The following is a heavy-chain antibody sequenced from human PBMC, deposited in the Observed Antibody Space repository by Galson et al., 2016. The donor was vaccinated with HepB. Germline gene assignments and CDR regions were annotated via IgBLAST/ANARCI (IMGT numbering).Heavy chain of an antibody. CDR1: GYSVTDFS. Sequence: SVKVSCKVSGYSVTDFSMHWVRQAPGKGLEWMGGFDPKAEETIFAQKFQGRVTVTEDTSTDTAYMELTSLRSEDTAVYYCASEVIQLERHRYIDFWGQGTPVIVSS. J-gene: IGHJ4*01. D-gene: IGHD1-1*01. V-gene: IGHV1-24*01. CDR2: FDPKAEET. CDR3: ASEVIQLERHRYIDF.